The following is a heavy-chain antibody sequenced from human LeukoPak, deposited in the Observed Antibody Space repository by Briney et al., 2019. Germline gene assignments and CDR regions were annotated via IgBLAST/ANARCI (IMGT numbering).Heavy chain of an antibody. V-gene: IGHV1-2*02. CDR1: GYTFTGYY. D-gene: IGHD2-21*01. J-gene: IGHJ5*02. CDR3: AKMWSTSTSGWNWFDP. Sequence: GASVKVSCKASGYTFTGYYVYWVRQAPGQGLEWMGWINPDSGDTKYAQNFQGRVTMTRDTSISTAYMELSSLRSDDTAMYYCAKMWSTSTSGWNWFDPWGQGTLVTVSS. CDR2: INPDSGDT.